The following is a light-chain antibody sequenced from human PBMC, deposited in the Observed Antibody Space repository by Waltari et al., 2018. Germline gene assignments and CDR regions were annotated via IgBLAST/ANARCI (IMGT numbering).Light chain of an antibody. J-gene: IGLJ3*02. CDR3: CSYAGSCWV. Sequence: QSALTQPRSVSGSPGQSVTISCTGTSSDVGGYNYVSSYQQHPGKAPKLMIYDVSKRPSGVPDRVSGSKSGNTASLTISGLQAEDEADYYCCSYAGSCWVFGGGTKLTVL. V-gene: IGLV2-11*01. CDR2: DVS. CDR1: SSDVGGYNY.